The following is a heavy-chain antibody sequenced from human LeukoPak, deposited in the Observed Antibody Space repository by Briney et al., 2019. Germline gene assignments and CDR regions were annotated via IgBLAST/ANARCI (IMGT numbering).Heavy chain of an antibody. CDR2: ISGSGGST. D-gene: IGHD3-10*01. CDR3: AYAGVRGSGCYRDY. Sequence: VGSLRLTCAASGLTFSGYGMRWVHQAPGKGLEWVSAISGSGGSTYYADSVKGRFTISRDNSNNTLYLQMNGLGNEQPAVYYDAYAGVRGSGCYRDYWGQGTLVTVSS. J-gene: IGHJ4*02. CDR1: GLTFSGYG. V-gene: IGHV3-23*01.